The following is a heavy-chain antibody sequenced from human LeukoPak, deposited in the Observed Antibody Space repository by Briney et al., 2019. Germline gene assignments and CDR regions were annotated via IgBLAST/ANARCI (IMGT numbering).Heavy chain of an antibody. J-gene: IGHJ6*03. D-gene: IGHD3-9*01. CDR3: ARLNYDILTGYFRTYYYYYYMDV. CDR2: IYYSGST. Sequence: PSETLSLTCTVSGGSISSSSYYWGWIRQPPGKGLEWIGSIYYSGSTYYNPSLKSRVTISVDTSKNQFSLKLSSVTAADTAVYYCARLNYDILTGYFRTYYYYYYMDVWGKGTTVTISS. CDR1: GGSISSSSYY. V-gene: IGHV4-39*01.